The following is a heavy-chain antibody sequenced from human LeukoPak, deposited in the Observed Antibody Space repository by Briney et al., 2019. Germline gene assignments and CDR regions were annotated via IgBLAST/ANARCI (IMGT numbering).Heavy chain of an antibody. CDR2: INHSGST. J-gene: IGHJ6*03. Sequence: SETLSLTCAVYGGSFSGYYWSWIRQPPGKGLEWIGEINHSGSTNYNPSLKSRVTISVDTSKNQFSLKLSSVTAADTAVYYCARLRGYSNYYYYYMDVWGKGTTVTVSS. D-gene: IGHD4-11*01. CDR3: ARLRGYSNYYYYYMDV. CDR1: GGSFSGYY. V-gene: IGHV4-34*01.